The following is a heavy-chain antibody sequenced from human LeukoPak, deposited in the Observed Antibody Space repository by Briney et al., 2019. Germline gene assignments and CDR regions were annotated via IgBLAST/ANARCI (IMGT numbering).Heavy chain of an antibody. CDR1: GYTFTGYY. CDR3: ARDSSTVGLDY. J-gene: IGHJ4*02. Sequence: ASVKVSCKASGYTFTGYYMHWVRQAPGQGLEWMGWINPNSGGTNYAQRFQGRVTMTRDTSISTAYMELSRLRSDDTAVYYCARDSSTVGLDYWGQGTLVAVSS. D-gene: IGHD4-17*01. V-gene: IGHV1-2*02. CDR2: INPNSGGT.